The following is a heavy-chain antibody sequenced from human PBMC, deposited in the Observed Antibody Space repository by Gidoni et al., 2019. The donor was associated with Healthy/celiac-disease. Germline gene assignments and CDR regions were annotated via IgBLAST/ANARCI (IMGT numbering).Heavy chain of an antibody. D-gene: IGHD3-3*01. J-gene: IGHJ5*02. CDR3: ARDRGFWPNWFDP. CDR2: RKQDGSEK. V-gene: IGHV3-7*01. CDR1: GFTFSSYW. Sequence: EVQLVESGGGLVQPGGSLRLSCAASGFTFSSYWMSWVRQAPGKGLEWVANRKQDGSEKYYVDSVKGRFTISRDNAKNSLYLQMNSLRAEDTAVYYCARDRGFWPNWFDPWGQGTLVTVSS.